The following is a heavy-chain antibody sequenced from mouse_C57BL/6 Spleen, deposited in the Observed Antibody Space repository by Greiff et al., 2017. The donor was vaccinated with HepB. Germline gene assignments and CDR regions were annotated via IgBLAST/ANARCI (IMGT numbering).Heavy chain of an antibody. J-gene: IGHJ1*03. CDR2: IRNKANNHAT. Sequence: EVQLVESGGGLVQPGGSMKLSCAASGFTFSDAWMDWVRQSPEKGLEWVAEIRNKANNHATYYAESVKGRFTISRDDSKSSVYLQMNSLRAEDTGIYYCTISGITTAWYFDVWGTGTTVTVSS. CDR1: GFTFSDAW. V-gene: IGHV6-6*01. D-gene: IGHD1-1*01. CDR3: TISGITTAWYFDV.